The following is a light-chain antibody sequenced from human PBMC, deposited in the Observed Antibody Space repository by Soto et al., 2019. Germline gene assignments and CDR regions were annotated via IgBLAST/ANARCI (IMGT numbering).Light chain of an antibody. V-gene: IGKV1-33*01. CDR1: HDVSRN. CDR2: DAS. J-gene: IGKJ4*01. CDR3: QQYNSMLS. Sequence: DIQMTQSPSSLYSSVGDRVTIACQSSHDVSRNLNWFQQKPGEAPILLIYDASNLERGVPSRFSGSGSGTHFTFTISSLQPEDVATYYCQQYNSMLSFGGGT.